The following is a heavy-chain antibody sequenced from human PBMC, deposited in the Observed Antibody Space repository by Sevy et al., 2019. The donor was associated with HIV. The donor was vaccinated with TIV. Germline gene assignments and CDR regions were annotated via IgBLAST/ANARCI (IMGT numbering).Heavy chain of an antibody. J-gene: IGHJ3*02. D-gene: IGHD3-22*01. Sequence: GGSLRLSCTASGFTFGDYAMSWFRQAPGKGLEWVGFISSKAYGGTTEYAATVKGRFTISRDDFTIIAYLQMNSLKTKDTAVYYCTFDPFDMIVKRGDAFDIWGQGTMVTVSS. CDR1: GFTFGDYA. V-gene: IGHV3-49*03. CDR3: TFDPFDMIVKRGDAFDI. CDR2: ISSKAYGGTT.